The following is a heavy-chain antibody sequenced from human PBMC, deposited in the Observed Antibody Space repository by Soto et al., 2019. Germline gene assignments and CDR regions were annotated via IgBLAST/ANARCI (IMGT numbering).Heavy chain of an antibody. CDR1: GFTFSNYA. Sequence: GGSLTLSCVTSGFTFSNYAISLVRQAPGRGLEWVSSISGSGASTYYADSVKGRFTISRDNSKNTLHLQMSTLRAEDTAVYYCSKDPANDILTGPENWFDPWGQGTLVTVSS. CDR3: SKDPANDILTGPENWFDP. V-gene: IGHV3-23*01. CDR2: ISGSGAST. D-gene: IGHD3-9*01. J-gene: IGHJ5*02.